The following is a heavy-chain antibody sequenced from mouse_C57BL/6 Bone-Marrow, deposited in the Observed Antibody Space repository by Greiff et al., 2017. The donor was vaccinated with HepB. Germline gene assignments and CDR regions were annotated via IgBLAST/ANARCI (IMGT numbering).Heavy chain of an antibody. D-gene: IGHD2-12*01. CDR2: IFPGSGST. CDR3: ARKPFLRPWYFDV. CDR1: GYTFTDYY. V-gene: IGHV1-75*01. J-gene: IGHJ1*03. Sequence: QVHVKQSGPELVKPGASVKISCKASGYTFTDYYINWVKQRPGQGLEWIGWIFPGSGSTYYNEKFKGKATLTVDKSSSTAYMLLSSLTSEDSAVYFCARKPFLRPWYFDVWGTGTTVTVST.